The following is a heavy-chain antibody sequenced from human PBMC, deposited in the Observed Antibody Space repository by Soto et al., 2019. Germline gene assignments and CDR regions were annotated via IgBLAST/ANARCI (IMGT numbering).Heavy chain of an antibody. D-gene: IGHD2-8*01. CDR1: GTSISSYY. CDR2: IHYSGTT. CDR3: ARYNSYAIDY. J-gene: IGHJ4*02. V-gene: IGHV4-59*01. Sequence: TLSLTCTVSGTSISSYYWSWIRQPPGKGLEWIANIHYSGTTNYNPSLASRVTLSVDTSKNQFSLKMTSVTAADRAMYFCARYNSYAIDYWGRGTLVTVS.